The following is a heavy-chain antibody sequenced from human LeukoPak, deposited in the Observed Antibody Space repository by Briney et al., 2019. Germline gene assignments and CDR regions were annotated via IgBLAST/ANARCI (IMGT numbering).Heavy chain of an antibody. CDR2: FDPEDGET. D-gene: IGHD1-26*01. Sequence: ASVKVSCKASGYTFTSYGISWVRQAPGKGLEWMGGFDPEDGETIYAQKFQGRVTMTEDTSTDTAYMELSSLRSEDTAVYYCATDLVGATYYFDYWGQGTLVTVSS. V-gene: IGHV1-24*01. CDR3: ATDLVGATYYFDY. J-gene: IGHJ4*02. CDR1: GYTFTSYG.